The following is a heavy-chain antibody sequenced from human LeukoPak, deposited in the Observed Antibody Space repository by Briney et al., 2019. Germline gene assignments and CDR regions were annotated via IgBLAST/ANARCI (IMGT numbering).Heavy chain of an antibody. CDR1: GFTFSTYA. V-gene: IGHV3-23*01. Sequence: GGSLRLSCDASGFTFSTYAMSWVRQAPGEGLEWVSDLSGSGGSTWYADSVKGRFTISRDNSKNTLYLQMNSLRAEDTAVYYCARDPGMDVWGQGTTVTVSS. CDR2: LSGSGGST. CDR3: ARDPGMDV. J-gene: IGHJ6*02.